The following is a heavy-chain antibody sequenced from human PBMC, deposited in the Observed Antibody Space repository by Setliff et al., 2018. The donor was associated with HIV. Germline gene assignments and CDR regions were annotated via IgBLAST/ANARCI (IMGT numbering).Heavy chain of an antibody. CDR2: IYTSGST. V-gene: IGHV4-61*09. CDR3: ARSPSYSSSFSYYYYSMDV. Sequence: SETLSLTCTVSGASISSGSYYWSWIRQPAGKGLEWIGHIYTSGSTNYSPSLKSRVAISVDTSKNQFSLKLSSVTAADTAVYYCARSPSYSSSFSYYYYSMDVWGQGTTVTVSS. D-gene: IGHD6-6*01. CDR1: GASISSGSYY. J-gene: IGHJ6*02.